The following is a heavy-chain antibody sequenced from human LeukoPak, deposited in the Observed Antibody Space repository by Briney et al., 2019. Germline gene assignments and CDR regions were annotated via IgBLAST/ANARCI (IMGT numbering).Heavy chain of an antibody. D-gene: IGHD5-24*01. CDR2: IVVGSGNT. V-gene: IGHV1-58*01. Sequence: SVKVSCKASGFTFSSSAVQWVRQARGQRLEWIGWIVVGSGNTNYAQRFQDRATITRDMSTRTAYMELTSLRSEDTAVYYCAADYHDYNTFDYWGQGTLVTVSS. CDR1: GFTFSSSA. J-gene: IGHJ4*02. CDR3: AADYHDYNTFDY.